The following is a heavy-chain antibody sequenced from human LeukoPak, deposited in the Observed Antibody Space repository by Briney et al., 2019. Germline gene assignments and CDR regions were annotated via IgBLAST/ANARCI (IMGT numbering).Heavy chain of an antibody. D-gene: IGHD1-26*01. Sequence: PSETLSLTCTVSGDSISTSKSYWGWIRQPPGKGLEWIGEINHSGSTNYNPSLKSRVTISVDTSKNQFSLKLSSVTAADTAVYYCAREWATGYYYYYMDVWGKGTTVTVSS. CDR1: GDSISTSKSY. J-gene: IGHJ6*03. CDR2: INHSGST. V-gene: IGHV4-39*07. CDR3: AREWATGYYYYYMDV.